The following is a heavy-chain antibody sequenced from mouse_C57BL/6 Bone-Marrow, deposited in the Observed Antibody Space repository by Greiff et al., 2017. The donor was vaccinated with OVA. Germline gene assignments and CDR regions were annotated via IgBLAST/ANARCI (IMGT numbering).Heavy chain of an antibody. CDR1: GFTFSDYG. J-gene: IGHJ3*01. V-gene: IGHV5-17*01. D-gene: IGHD3-2*02. CDR2: ISSGSSTI. CDR3: ARGAGQLRPAWFAY. Sequence: EVKLMESGGGLVKPGGSLKLSCAASGFTFSDYGMHWVRQAPEKGLEWVAYISSGSSTIYYADTVKGRFTISRDNAKNTLFLQMTSLRSEDTAMYYCARGAGQLRPAWFAYWGQGTLVTVSA.